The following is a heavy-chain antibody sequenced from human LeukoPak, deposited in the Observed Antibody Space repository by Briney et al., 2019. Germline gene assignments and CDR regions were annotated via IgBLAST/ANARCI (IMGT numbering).Heavy chain of an antibody. J-gene: IGHJ4*02. CDR3: SMDDSNYDGRSGFDY. V-gene: IGHV4-59*01. D-gene: IGHD3-22*01. Sequence: SETLSLTCTVSGGFISSYYWSWIRQPPGKGLEWIGYIYYSGSNNYNPSLKSRVTISVDMSKNQFSLKLTSVTAAGTAVYYFSMDDSNYDGRSGFDYWGQGTLVTVSS. CDR1: GGFISSYY. CDR2: IYYSGSN.